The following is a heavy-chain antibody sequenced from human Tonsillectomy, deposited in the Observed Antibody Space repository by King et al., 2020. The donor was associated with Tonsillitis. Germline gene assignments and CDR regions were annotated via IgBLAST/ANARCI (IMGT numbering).Heavy chain of an antibody. J-gene: IGHJ6*03. CDR3: AKGISSLGQEPLGIYYYYYYMDV. V-gene: IGHV3-23*04. Sequence: VQLVESGGGLVQPGGSLRLSCAASGFTFSNYAMSWVRQAPGKGLEWVSSISGSGGSTYYADSVRGRFTISRDNSKNTLYLQMDSLRGEDTAVYYCAKGISSLGQEPLGIYYYYYYMDVWGKGTTVTVSS. D-gene: IGHD7-27*01. CDR1: GFTFSNYA. CDR2: ISGSGGST.